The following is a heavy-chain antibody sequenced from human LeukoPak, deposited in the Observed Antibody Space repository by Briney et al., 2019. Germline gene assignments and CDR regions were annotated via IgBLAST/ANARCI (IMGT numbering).Heavy chain of an antibody. Sequence: SVKVSCKASGYTFTSYDINWVRQATGQGLEWMGWVNPKTGNTGYAQNFQGRVTMTRDTSISTAYMELSSLRSEDTAVYYCARGLFWFGDLKAHWFDPWGQGTLVTVSS. CDR1: GYTFTSYD. CDR3: ARGLFWFGDLKAHWFDP. J-gene: IGHJ5*02. D-gene: IGHD3-10*01. CDR2: VNPKTGNT. V-gene: IGHV1-8*01.